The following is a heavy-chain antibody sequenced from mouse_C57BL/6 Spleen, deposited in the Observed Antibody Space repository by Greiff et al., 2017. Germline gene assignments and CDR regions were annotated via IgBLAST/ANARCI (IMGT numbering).Heavy chain of an antibody. CDR1: GYTFTSYW. CDR3: ARRGYYSNYLYFDY. Sequence: VQLQQPGAELVMPGASVKLSCKASGYTFTSYWMHWVKQRPGQGLEWIGEIDPSDSYTNYNQKFKGKSTLTVDKSSSTAYMQLSSLTSEDSAVYYCARRGYYSNYLYFDYWGQGTTLTVAS. V-gene: IGHV1-69*01. CDR2: IDPSDSYT. D-gene: IGHD2-5*01. J-gene: IGHJ2*01.